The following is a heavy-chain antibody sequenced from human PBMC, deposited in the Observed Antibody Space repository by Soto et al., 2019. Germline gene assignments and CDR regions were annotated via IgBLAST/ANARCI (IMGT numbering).Heavy chain of an antibody. V-gene: IGHV3-30*18. Sequence: PGGSLRLSCAASGFTFRTYAMHWVRQAPGKGLEWLAVISYDGIHSYYADSVEGRFTISRDNSKNTLYLEMNRLRPEDTAVYYCVKAGWSGFDVLYLFLDHWGQGALVTVSS. D-gene: IGHD5-12*01. J-gene: IGHJ4*02. CDR1: GFTFRTYA. CDR2: ISYDGIHS. CDR3: VKAGWSGFDVLYLFLDH.